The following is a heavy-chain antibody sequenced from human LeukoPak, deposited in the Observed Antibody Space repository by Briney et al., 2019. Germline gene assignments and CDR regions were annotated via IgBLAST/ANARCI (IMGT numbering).Heavy chain of an antibody. Sequence: GGSLRLSCAASGFTFSSYSMNWVRQAPGKGLEWVASINSSSSYIYYADSVKGRFTISRATAKNSLYLQMNSLRAEATAAYYCASIYAYWAQGTLATVSS. V-gene: IGHV3-21*01. CDR1: GFTFSSYS. CDR2: INSSSSYI. CDR3: ASIYAY. D-gene: IGHD3-16*01. J-gene: IGHJ4*02.